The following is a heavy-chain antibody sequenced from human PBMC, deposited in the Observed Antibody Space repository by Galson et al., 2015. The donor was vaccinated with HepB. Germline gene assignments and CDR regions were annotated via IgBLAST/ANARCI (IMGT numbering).Heavy chain of an antibody. D-gene: IGHD6-13*01. J-gene: IGHJ6*03. V-gene: IGHV1-2*06. CDR1: GYTFTDYY. CDR3: ATSSGAAGYKADYYYYMNV. Sequence: SVKVSCKASGYTFTDYYLHWVRQAPGQGLEYMGRINPNSGGTKYAQKFQGRVTMTRDTSISTAYMELSRLRSGDTAVYYCATSSGAAGYKADYYYYMNVWGKGTTVTVSS. CDR2: INPNSGGT.